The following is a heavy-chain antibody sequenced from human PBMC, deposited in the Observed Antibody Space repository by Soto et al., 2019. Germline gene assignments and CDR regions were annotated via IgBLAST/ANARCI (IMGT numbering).Heavy chain of an antibody. CDR1: GFIFSNFA. CDR2: ISYDGNNK. J-gene: IGHJ4*02. V-gene: IGHV3-30-3*01. CDR3: ARGDYFDSSGYSFDF. Sequence: VGSLRLSCAASGFIFSNFAMHWVRQAPGKGLEWMAFISYDGNNKYYADSVKGQFTISRDNSKNTVYLQMQSLRAEDTALYYCARGDYFDSSGYSFDFWGQGTLVTVSS. D-gene: IGHD3-22*01.